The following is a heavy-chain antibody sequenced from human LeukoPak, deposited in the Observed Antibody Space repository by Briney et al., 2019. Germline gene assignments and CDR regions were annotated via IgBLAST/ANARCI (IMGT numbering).Heavy chain of an antibody. V-gene: IGHV1-69*13. CDR1: GGTFSSYA. CDR3: ARGLRGYYDSSGYLPPFDY. D-gene: IGHD3-22*01. J-gene: IGHJ4*02. CDR2: IIPIFGTT. Sequence: GASVKVSCKSSGGTFSSYAISWVRQAPGQGLEWMGGIIPIFGTTNYAQKFQGRVTITADASTSTAYMELSSLRSEDTAVYYCARGLRGYYDSSGYLPPFDYWGQGTLVTVSS.